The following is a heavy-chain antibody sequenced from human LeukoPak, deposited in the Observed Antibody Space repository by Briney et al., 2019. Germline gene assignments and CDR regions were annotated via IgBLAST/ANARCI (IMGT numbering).Heavy chain of an antibody. J-gene: IGHJ4*02. D-gene: IGHD3-10*01. CDR1: GLTLCNAW. Sequence: GGSLRLSRAPSGLTLCNAWMSCAREAPGGGVEWGGNIKQDGSEKYYVDSVKGRFTISQDNAQNSLYLQMSSLRAEDTPVYYCASDGSGTYYDSPIDYWGQGTLVTVSS. CDR2: IKQDGSEK. V-gene: IGHV3-7*01. CDR3: ASDGSGTYYDSPIDY.